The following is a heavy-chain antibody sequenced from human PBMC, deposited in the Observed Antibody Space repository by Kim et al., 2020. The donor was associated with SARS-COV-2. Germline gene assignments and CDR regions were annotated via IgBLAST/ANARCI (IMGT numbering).Heavy chain of an antibody. Sequence: ASVKVSCKASGYTFTSYYIHWLRQAPGEGLEYLGVINPSAGNTKYPQEFQGRVTMTRDTSTSTVYMELISLKSDDTAVYYCARECLTLAVPGKNFDYWGQGTLVTVS. CDR2: INPSAGNT. CDR1: GYTFTSYY. V-gene: IGHV1-46*01. CDR3: ARECLTLAVPGKNFDY. J-gene: IGHJ4*02. D-gene: IGHD6-19*01.